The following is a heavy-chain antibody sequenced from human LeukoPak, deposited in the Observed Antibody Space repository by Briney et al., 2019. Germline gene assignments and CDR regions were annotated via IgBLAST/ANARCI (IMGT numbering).Heavy chain of an antibody. J-gene: IGHJ3*02. CDR1: GYTFTSYD. CDR3: ASPPGCSSTSCYTDAFDI. D-gene: IGHD2-2*02. Sequence: ASVKVSCKASGYTFTSYDINWVRQATGQGLEWMGWMNPNSGNTGYAQKFQGRVTMTRNTSISTAYMELSSLRSEDTAVYYCASPPGCSSTSCYTDAFDIWGQGTMVTVSS. V-gene: IGHV1-8*01. CDR2: MNPNSGNT.